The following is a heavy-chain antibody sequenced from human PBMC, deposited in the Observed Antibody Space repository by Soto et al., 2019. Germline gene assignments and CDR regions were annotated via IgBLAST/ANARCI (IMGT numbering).Heavy chain of an antibody. CDR2: IYSGGST. CDR1: GFTVSSNY. V-gene: IGHV3-53*02. D-gene: IGHD3-10*01. Sequence: EVQLVETGGGLIQPGGSLRLSCAASGFTVSSNYMSWVRQAPGKGLEWVSVIYSGGSTYYADSVKGRFTISRDNSKNTLYLQMNSLRAEETAVYYCARASYYYGSGSYPVFDYWGQGTLVTVSS. J-gene: IGHJ4*02. CDR3: ARASYYYGSGSYPVFDY.